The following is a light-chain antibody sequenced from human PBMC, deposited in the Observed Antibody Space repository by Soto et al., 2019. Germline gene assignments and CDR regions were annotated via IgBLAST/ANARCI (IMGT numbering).Light chain of an antibody. CDR1: SSNIGSNT. CDR3: GGWDDSLSGPV. CDR2: SNN. J-gene: IGLJ2*01. Sequence: QSVLTQPPSASGTPGQRVTISCSGSSSNIGSNTVNWYQQLPGTAPKLLIYSNNQRPSGVPDRFSGSKSGTSASLAISGLRSEDEADYYCGGWDDSLSGPVFGGGTKVTVL. V-gene: IGLV1-44*01.